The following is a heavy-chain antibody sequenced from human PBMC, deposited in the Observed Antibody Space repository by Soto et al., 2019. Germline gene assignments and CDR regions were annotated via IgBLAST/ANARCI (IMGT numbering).Heavy chain of an antibody. CDR2: INHSGST. J-gene: IGHJ4*02. CDR1: GGSFSGYY. CDR3: ARVDSSGPSDY. Sequence: SSETLSLTCAVYGGSFSGYYWSWIRQPPGKGLEWIGEINHSGSTNYNPSLKSRVTISVDTSKNQFSLKLSSVTAADTAVYYCARVDSSGPSDYWGQGTLVTVSS. D-gene: IGHD6-19*01. V-gene: IGHV4-34*01.